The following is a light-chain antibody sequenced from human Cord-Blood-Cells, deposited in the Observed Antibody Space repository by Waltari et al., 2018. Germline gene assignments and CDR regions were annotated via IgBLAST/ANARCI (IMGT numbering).Light chain of an antibody. CDR3: SSYTSSSTYV. Sequence: QSALTQPPSASGSPGQSVTISCTGTSSDVGGYNYVSWYQQHPGKAPKLMIYEVSKRPSGVPARFSGSKSGNTASLTISGLQAEDEADYYCSSYTSSSTYVFGTGTKVTVL. CDR1: SSDVGGYNY. V-gene: IGLV2-8*01. J-gene: IGLJ1*01. CDR2: EVS.